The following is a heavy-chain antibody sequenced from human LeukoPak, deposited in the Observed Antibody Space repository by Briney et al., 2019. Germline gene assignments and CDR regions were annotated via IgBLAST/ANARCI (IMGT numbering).Heavy chain of an antibody. D-gene: IGHD3-10*01. CDR3: ARDSTQINHVRGVISNWFDP. CDR1: GGSISSSSYY. V-gene: IGHV4-39*07. J-gene: IGHJ5*02. Sequence: SETLSLTCTVSGGSISSSSYYWGWIRQPPGKGLEWIGSIYYSGSTYYNPSLKSRVTISVDTSKNQFSLKLSSVTAADTAVYYCARDSTQINHVRGVISNWFDPWGQGTLVTVSS. CDR2: IYYSGST.